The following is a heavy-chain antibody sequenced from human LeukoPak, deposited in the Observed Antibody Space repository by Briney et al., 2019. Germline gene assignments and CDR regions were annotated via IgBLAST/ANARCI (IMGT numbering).Heavy chain of an antibody. Sequence: GPSVKVSCKASGYTFTGYYMHWVRQAPGQGLEWMGWINPNSGGTNYAQKFQGRVTMTRDTSISTAYMELSRLRSDDTAVYYCARDSITMVRGASPRYNWFDPWGQGTLVTVSS. D-gene: IGHD3-10*01. V-gene: IGHV1-2*02. CDR2: INPNSGGT. CDR3: ARDSITMVRGASPRYNWFDP. J-gene: IGHJ5*02. CDR1: GYTFTGYY.